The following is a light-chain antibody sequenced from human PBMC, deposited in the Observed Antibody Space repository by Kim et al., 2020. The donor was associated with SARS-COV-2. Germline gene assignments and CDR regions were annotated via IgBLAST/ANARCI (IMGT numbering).Light chain of an antibody. CDR1: SLRSYC. CDR3: NSRDSNDHVV. Sequence: SSELTQDPAVSVAFGQTVRITGPGDSLRSYCATWSQQKPGQAPILVIYGKNNLPSGIPDRFSGSSSGSTASLTITWTQAGDEADYYCNSRDSNDHVVFGGGTQLTVL. J-gene: IGLJ2*01. V-gene: IGLV3-19*01. CDR2: GKN.